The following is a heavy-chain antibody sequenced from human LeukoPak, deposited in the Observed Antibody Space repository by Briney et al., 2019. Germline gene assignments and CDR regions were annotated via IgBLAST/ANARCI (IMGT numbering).Heavy chain of an antibody. CDR1: GGSICSYY. Sequence: SETLSLTCTVSGGSICSYYWSWMRQPPGKGLEWSGYIYYSGSTNYNPSLKSRVTISVDTSKNQFSLKLSSVTAADTAVYYCARHVRYCSSTSCYRIRQIDIWGQGTMVTVSS. J-gene: IGHJ3*02. V-gene: IGHV4-59*08. CDR3: ARHVRYCSSTSCYRIRQIDI. CDR2: IYYSGST. D-gene: IGHD2-2*02.